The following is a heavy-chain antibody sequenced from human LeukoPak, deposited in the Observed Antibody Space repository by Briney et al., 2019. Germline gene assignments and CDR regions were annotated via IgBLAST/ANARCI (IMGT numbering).Heavy chain of an antibody. J-gene: IGHJ4*02. Sequence: SETLSLTCAVYGASFSDYYWSWIRQPPGKGLEWIGEINHGGSTNYNPSLKSRVTISVDTSKSQFSLKLTSVTAADTAVYCCASYYSTSWYFWGQGALVTVSS. CDR1: GASFSDYY. CDR3: ASYYSTSWYF. V-gene: IGHV4-34*01. D-gene: IGHD6-13*01. CDR2: INHGGST.